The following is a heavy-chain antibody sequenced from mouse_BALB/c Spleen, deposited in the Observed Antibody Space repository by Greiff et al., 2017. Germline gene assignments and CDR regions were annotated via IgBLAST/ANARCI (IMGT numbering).Heavy chain of an antibody. CDR1: GYAFSSYW. D-gene: IGHD1-1*02. CDR2: IYPGDGDT. J-gene: IGHJ4*01. Sequence: QVQLQQSGAELVRPGSSVKISCKASGYAFSSYWMNWVKQRPGQGLEWIGQIYPGDGDTNYNGKFKGKATLTADKSSSTAYMQLSSLTSEDSAVYFCARIGGNYYAMDYWGQGTSVTVSS. V-gene: IGHV1-80*01. CDR3: ARIGGNYYAMDY.